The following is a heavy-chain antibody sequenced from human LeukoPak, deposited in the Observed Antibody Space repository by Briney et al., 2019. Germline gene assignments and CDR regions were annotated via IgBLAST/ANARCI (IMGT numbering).Heavy chain of an antibody. J-gene: IGHJ5*02. CDR1: GGTFSSYA. CDR3: AREHYCSGGSCYGNWFDP. CDR2: IIPIFGTA. V-gene: IGHV1-69*01. Sequence: KVSCKASGGTFSSYAISWVRQAPGQGLEWMGGIIPIFGTANYAQKFQGRVTITADESTSTAYMELSSLRSEDTAVYYCAREHYCSGGSCYGNWFDPWGQGTLVTVSS. D-gene: IGHD2-15*01.